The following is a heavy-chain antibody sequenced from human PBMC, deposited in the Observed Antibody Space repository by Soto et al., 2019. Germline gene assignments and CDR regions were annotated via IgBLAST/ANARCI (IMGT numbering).Heavy chain of an antibody. CDR2: ISAYNGNT. Sequence: QVQLVQSGAEVKKPGASVKVSCKASGYTFTSYGISWVRQAPGQGLEWMGWISAYNGNTNYAQKLQGRVTMTTDTSTSTXCMALXXLRSDDTAVYYCAREGAYCGGDCYPTYYYYYGMDVWGQGTTVTVSS. D-gene: IGHD2-21*02. V-gene: IGHV1-18*01. CDR3: AREGAYCGGDCYPTYYYYYGMDV. CDR1: GYTFTSYG. J-gene: IGHJ6*02.